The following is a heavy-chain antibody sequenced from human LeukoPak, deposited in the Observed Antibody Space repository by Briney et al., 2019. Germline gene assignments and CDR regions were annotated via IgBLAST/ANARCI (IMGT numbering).Heavy chain of an antibody. CDR2: INPSGGST. CDR1: GYTFTSYG. V-gene: IGHV1-46*01. J-gene: IGHJ4*02. Sequence: ASVKVSCKASGYTFTSYGISWVRQAPGQGLEWMGIINPSGGSTSYAQKFQGRVTMTRDMSTSTVYMELSSLRSEDTAVYYCARGGLLWFGESTGIFDYWGQGTLVTVSS. CDR3: ARGGLLWFGESTGIFDY. D-gene: IGHD3-10*01.